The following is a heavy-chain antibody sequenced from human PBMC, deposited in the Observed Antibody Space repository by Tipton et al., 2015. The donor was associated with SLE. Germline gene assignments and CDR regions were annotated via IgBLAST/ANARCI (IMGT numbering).Heavy chain of an antibody. CDR3: AKGGYSYFEY. D-gene: IGHD5-18*01. J-gene: IGHJ4*02. Sequence: SLRLSCAASGLIFSNYAMSWVRQAPGKGLEWVSVIYRSGSTYYADSVKGRFTISRDNSRNTLYLQMKSLRVDDTAVYYCAKGGYSYFEYWGQGTLVTVSS. CDR1: GLIFSNYA. V-gene: IGHV3-23*03. CDR2: IYRSGST.